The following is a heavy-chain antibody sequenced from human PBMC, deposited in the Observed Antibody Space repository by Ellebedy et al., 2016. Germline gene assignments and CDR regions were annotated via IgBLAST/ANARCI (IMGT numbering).Heavy chain of an antibody. D-gene: IGHD1-26*01. Sequence: ASVKVSCXASGYTCTNYGISWVRQAPGQGLEWMGWISGYTGNTNYAQKFQGRVTMTTDTSTSTAYMELRSLRSDDAAVYFCARPIVGATGGGDYYYDGMDVWGQGTTVTVSS. CDR2: ISGYTGNT. J-gene: IGHJ6*02. CDR1: GYTCTNYG. CDR3: ARPIVGATGGGDYYYDGMDV. V-gene: IGHV1-18*04.